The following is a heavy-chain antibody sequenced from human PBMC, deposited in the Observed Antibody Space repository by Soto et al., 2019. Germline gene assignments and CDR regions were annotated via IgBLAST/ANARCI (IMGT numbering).Heavy chain of an antibody. V-gene: IGHV1-2*04. D-gene: IGHD3-10*01. CDR1: GYTFTGYY. J-gene: IGHJ3*02. CDR3: ARGGGYYGSGAKGAFDI. Sequence: QVQLVQSGAEVKKPGASVKVSCKASGYTFTGYYMHWVRQAPGQGLEWMGWINPNSGGTNYAQKCQGWVTMTRDTSISTAYMELSRLRSDDTAVYYCARGGGYYGSGAKGAFDIWGQGTMVTVSS. CDR2: INPNSGGT.